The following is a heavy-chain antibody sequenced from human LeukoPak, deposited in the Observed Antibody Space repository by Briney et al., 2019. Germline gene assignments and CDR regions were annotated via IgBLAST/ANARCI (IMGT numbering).Heavy chain of an antibody. CDR1: GLTFRNYA. D-gene: IGHD1/OR15-1a*01. CDR2: ISGSGGGT. V-gene: IGHV3-23*01. Sequence: GGSLRLSCAASGLTFRNYAMNWVRQAPGKGLEWVSSISGSGGGTFYADSVKGRFTISRDNSKKTVYLQMQSLRVEDTAVYYCVKSNNLGGDYWGQGTLVTVSS. CDR3: VKSNNLGGDY. J-gene: IGHJ4*02.